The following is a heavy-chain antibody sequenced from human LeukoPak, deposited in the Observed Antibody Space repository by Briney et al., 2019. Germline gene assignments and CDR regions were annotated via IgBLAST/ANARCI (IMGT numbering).Heavy chain of an antibody. CDR2: ISYDGSNK. Sequence: GRSLRLSCAASGFTFSSYGMPWVRQAPGKGLEWVAVISYDGSNKYYADSVKGRFTISRDNSKNTLYLQMNSLRAEDTAVYYCARDWDSGSYLLDYWGQGTLVTVSS. D-gene: IGHD1-26*01. J-gene: IGHJ4*02. CDR3: ARDWDSGSYLLDY. V-gene: IGHV3-30*03. CDR1: GFTFSSYG.